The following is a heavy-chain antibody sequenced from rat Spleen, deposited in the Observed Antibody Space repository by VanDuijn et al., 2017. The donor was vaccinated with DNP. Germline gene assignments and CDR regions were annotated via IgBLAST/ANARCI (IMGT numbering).Heavy chain of an antibody. D-gene: IGHD1-4*01. CDR1: GFSLTSYH. V-gene: IGHV2-13*01. CDR3: ARSVYITNFDY. Sequence: QVQLKESGPGLVQPSQTLSLTCTVSGFSLTSYHVTWVRQPPGKGLEWMGVIWGDGSTAYNSALKSRLSISRDTSKSQVFLKMNSLQTEDTAMYFCARSVYITNFDYWGQGVMVTVSS. J-gene: IGHJ2*01. CDR2: IWGDGST.